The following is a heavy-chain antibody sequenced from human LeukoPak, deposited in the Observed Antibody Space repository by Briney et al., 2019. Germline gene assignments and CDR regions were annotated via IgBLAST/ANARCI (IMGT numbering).Heavy chain of an antibody. Sequence: ASVKVSCKASGYTFTSYYMHWVRQAPGQGLEWMGIINPSGGSTSYAQKFQGRVTMIRDTSTSTVYMELSSLRSEDTAVYYCARDLVGATTPNWGQGTLVTVSS. V-gene: IGHV1-46*01. D-gene: IGHD1-26*01. CDR2: INPSGGST. CDR3: ARDLVGATTPN. J-gene: IGHJ4*02. CDR1: GYTFTSYY.